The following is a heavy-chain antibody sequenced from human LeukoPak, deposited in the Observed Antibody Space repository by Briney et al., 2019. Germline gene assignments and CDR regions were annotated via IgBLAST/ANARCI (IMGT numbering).Heavy chain of an antibody. V-gene: IGHV4-34*01. CDR3: ARVSFGRSKGLRRSNPPSYCGGDCLEEPNWFDP. CDR1: GGSFSGYY. J-gene: IGHJ5*02. D-gene: IGHD2-21*02. Sequence: SETLSLTCAVYGGSFSGYYWSWIRQPPGKGLEWIGEINHSGSTNYNPSLKSRVTISVDTSKNQFSLKLSSVTAADTAVYYCARVSFGRSKGLRRSNPPSYCGGDCLEEPNWFDPWGQGTLVTVSS. CDR2: INHSGST.